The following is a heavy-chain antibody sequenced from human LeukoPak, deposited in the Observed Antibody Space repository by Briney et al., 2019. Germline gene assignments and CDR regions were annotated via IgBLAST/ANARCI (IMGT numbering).Heavy chain of an antibody. V-gene: IGHV3-7*01. J-gene: IGHJ4*02. CDR3: ARGGSSSWLFDY. CDR1: VFTFSSYC. CDR2: IKQDGSEK. D-gene: IGHD6-13*01. Sequence: AGGSLRLSCAASVFTFSSYCRSCVRHAPGRGLEWVVNIKQDGSEKYYVDSVKGRFTISRDNAKNSLYLQMNSLRAEDTAVYYCARGGSSSWLFDYWGQGTLVTVSS.